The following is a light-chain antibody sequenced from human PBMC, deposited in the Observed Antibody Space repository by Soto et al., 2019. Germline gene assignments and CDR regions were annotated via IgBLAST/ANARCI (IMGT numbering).Light chain of an antibody. V-gene: IGKV2-28*01. Sequence: DIVMTQSPLSLPVTPGESASSSCWSSQSLLHSNGYNYWDWYMQKPGQSPQVLIYCGSYRSSCVPDGLSGSGAGTDLTLKISRVEDEDVGVYYCMQALQTPPTVGQGTKVDIK. CDR1: QSLLHSNGYNY. CDR3: MQALQTPPT. J-gene: IGKJ1*01. CDR2: CGS.